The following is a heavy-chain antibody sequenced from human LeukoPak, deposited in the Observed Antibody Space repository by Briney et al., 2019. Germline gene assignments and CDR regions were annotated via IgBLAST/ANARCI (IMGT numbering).Heavy chain of an antibody. D-gene: IGHD5-12*01. CDR3: AKDYGLGTQGVVATTTYYFDY. CDR2: IRYDGSNK. CDR1: GFTFSSYG. Sequence: GGSLRLSCAASGFTFSSYGMHWVRQAPGKGLEWVAFIRYDGSNKYYADSVKGRFTISRDNSKNTLYLQMNSLRAEDTAVYYCAKDYGLGTQGVVATTTYYFDYWGQGTLVTVSS. J-gene: IGHJ4*02. V-gene: IGHV3-30*02.